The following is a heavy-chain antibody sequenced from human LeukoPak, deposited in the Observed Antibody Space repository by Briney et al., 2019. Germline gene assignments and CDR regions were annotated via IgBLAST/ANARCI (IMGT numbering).Heavy chain of an antibody. J-gene: IGHJ4*02. CDR1: GFTFSSYG. Sequence: PGGSLRLSCAASGFTFSSYGMHWVRQAPGKGLEWVAFIRYDGSNKYYADSVKGRFTISRDNSKNTLYLQMNSLRAEDTAVYYCPKDPRGYSYGYYFDYWGQGTLVTVSS. V-gene: IGHV3-30*02. D-gene: IGHD5-18*01. CDR2: IRYDGSNK. CDR3: PKDPRGYSYGYYFDY.